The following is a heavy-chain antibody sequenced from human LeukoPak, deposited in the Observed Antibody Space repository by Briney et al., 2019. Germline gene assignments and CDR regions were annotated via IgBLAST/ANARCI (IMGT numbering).Heavy chain of an antibody. V-gene: IGHV4-59*01. D-gene: IGHD2-15*01. CDR1: GGSISSYY. CDR2: IYYSGST. Sequence: SETLSLTCTVSGGSISSYYWSWIRQPAGKGLEWIGYIYYSGSTNYNPSLKSRVTISVDTSKNQFSLKLSSVTAADTAVYYCARGGYCSGGSCSTYYYYYGMDVWGQGTTVTISS. J-gene: IGHJ6*02. CDR3: ARGGYCSGGSCSTYYYYYGMDV.